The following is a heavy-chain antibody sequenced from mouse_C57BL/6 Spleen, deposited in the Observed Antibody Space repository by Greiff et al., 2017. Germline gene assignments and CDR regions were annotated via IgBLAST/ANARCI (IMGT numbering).Heavy chain of an antibody. CDR1: GFTFSDYG. CDR3: SSKLLYYYGNAMDY. CDR2: ISRGSSTI. D-gene: IGHD1-1*01. Sequence: DVKLVESGGGLVKPGGSLKLSCAASGFTFSDYGMHWVRQAPEKGLEWVAYISRGSSTIYYEDKVKGRFTISRYNAKYTLFLHMTILRSDDTVMYYCSSKLLYYYGNAMDYWGQGTSVTVSS. J-gene: IGHJ4*01. V-gene: IGHV5-17*01.